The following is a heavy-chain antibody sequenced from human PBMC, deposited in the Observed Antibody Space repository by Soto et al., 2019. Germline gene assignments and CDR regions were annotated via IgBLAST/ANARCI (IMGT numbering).Heavy chain of an antibody. CDR1: GFTFKSYG. D-gene: IGHD6-13*01. J-gene: IGHJ4*03. CDR2: VWYDGTNK. CDR3: ARGGHSSSWYRLEDDVFDY. Sequence: QVQLVESGGGVVQPGRSLRLSCEASGFTFKSYGMHWVRQAPGKGLEWVAVVWYDGTNKKYADSVKGRFNIYRDNSNTTLYLQMDSLGAEDTGIYYCARGGHSSSWYRLEDDVFDYWGHGSLVTVSS. V-gene: IGHV3-33*01.